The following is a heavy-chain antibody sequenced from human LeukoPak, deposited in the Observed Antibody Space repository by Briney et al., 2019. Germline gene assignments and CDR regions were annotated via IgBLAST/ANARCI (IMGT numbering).Heavy chain of an antibody. CDR3: ARGSIAAAGSSKGYMDV. CDR2: IWYDGSNK. J-gene: IGHJ6*03. D-gene: IGHD6-13*01. Sequence: QSGGSLRLSCAASGFTFSDYTIHWVRQAPGKGLEWVAVIWYDGSNKYYADSVKGRFTISRDNSKTTLYLQMNSLRAEDTAVYYCARGSIAAAGSSKGYMDVWGKGATVTVSS. CDR1: GFTFSDYT. V-gene: IGHV3-33*01.